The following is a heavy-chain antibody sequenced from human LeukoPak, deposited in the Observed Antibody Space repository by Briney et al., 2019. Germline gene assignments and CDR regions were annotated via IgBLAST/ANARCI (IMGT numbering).Heavy chain of an antibody. D-gene: IGHD3-3*01. CDR2: ISAYNGNT. CDR1: GYTFTSYG. Sequence: ASVKVSCKASGYTFTSYGISWVRQAPGQGLEGMGWISAYNGNTNYAQKLQGRVTMTTDTSTSTAYMELRSLRSDDTAVYYCARRSQRFLEWLPHFDYWGQGTLVTVSS. V-gene: IGHV1-18*01. CDR3: ARRSQRFLEWLPHFDY. J-gene: IGHJ4*02.